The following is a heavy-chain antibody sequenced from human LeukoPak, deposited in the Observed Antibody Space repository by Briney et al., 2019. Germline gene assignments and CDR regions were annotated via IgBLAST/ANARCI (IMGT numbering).Heavy chain of an antibody. CDR1: GFTVSSNY. D-gene: IGHD6-19*01. CDR3: AKRSLYSSGWYLDY. CDR2: ISGSGGST. V-gene: IGHV3-23*01. J-gene: IGHJ4*02. Sequence: GGSLRLSCAASGFTVSSNYMSWVRQAPGKGLEWVSAISGSGGSTYYADSVKGRFTISRDNSKNTLYLQMNSLRAEDTAVYYCAKRSLYSSGWYLDYWGQGTLVTVSS.